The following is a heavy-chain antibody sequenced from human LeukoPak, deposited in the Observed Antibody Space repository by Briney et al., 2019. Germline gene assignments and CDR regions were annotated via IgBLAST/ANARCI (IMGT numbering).Heavy chain of an antibody. CDR3: ARSGYYNNWVDP. CDR1: GFTFGSYA. CDR2: ISAGGGST. V-gene: IGHV3-23*01. D-gene: IGHD3-22*01. Sequence: PGGSLRLSCAASGFTFGSYAMSWVRQAPGKGLEWVSVISAGGGSTYYADSVKGRFTISRDSSRNTLYLQMNSLRAEDTVVYYCARSGYYNNWVDPWGQGTLVTVSS. J-gene: IGHJ5*02.